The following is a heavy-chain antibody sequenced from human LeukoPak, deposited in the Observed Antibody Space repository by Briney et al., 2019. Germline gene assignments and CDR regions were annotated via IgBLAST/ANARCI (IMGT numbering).Heavy chain of an antibody. CDR2: ISAYNGNT. D-gene: IGHD3-22*01. J-gene: IGHJ4*02. CDR1: GYTFTSYG. V-gene: IGHV1-18*01. CDR3: ARLRWRYYYDSSGLDY. Sequence: ASVKVSCKASGYTFTSYGISWVRQAPGQGLEWMGWISAYNGNTNYAQKLQGRVTVTTDTSTSTAYMELRSLRSDDTAVYYCARLRWRYYYDSSGLDYWGQGTLVTVSS.